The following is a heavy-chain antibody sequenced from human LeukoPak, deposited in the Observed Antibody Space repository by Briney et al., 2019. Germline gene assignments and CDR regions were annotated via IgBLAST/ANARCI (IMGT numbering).Heavy chain of an antibody. D-gene: IGHD6-19*01. CDR3: AGGLQWLAHDC. CDR2: TYNSGTT. Sequence: SETLSLTCTVSGGTISSFYWNWIRQPPGKRLEWIGSTYNSGTTNYNPSLKSRVAISVDASKNQLSLKLSSVTAADTAMYYCAGGLQWLAHDCWGQGTLVTVSS. J-gene: IGHJ4*02. CDR1: GGTISSFY. V-gene: IGHV4-59*08.